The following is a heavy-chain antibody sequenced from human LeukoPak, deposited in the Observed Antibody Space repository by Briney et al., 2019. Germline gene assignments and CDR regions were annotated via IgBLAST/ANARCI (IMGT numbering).Heavy chain of an antibody. CDR1: GFTVSSYS. CDR2: ISSSSSSTI. D-gene: IGHD6-13*01. V-gene: IGHV3-48*01. J-gene: IGHJ5*02. CDR3: ARTGIAAAGTKGWFDP. Sequence: TGGSLRLSCAASGFTVSSYSMNWVRQAPGKGLEWVSYISSSSSSTIYYADSVKGRFTISRDNAKNSLYLQMNSLRAEDTAVYYCARTGIAAAGTKGWFDPWGQGTLVTVSS.